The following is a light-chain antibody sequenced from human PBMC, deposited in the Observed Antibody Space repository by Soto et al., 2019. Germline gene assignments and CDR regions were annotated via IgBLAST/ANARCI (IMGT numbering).Light chain of an antibody. CDR2: AAS. CDR3: QQSYIIPRA. CDR1: QSIGSY. Sequence: DIQMTQSPSSLSASAGDRVMITCRASQSIGSYVNWYQQKPGKAPKLLIYAASSLQSAVPSRFTGSGYGTDFTLTISSLQPEDFATYYCQQSYIIPRAFGQGTTVEIK. V-gene: IGKV1-39*01. J-gene: IGKJ1*01.